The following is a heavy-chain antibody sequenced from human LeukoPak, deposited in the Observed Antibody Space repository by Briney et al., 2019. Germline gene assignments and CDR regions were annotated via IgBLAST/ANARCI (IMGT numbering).Heavy chain of an antibody. D-gene: IGHD5-24*01. Sequence: SETVSLTCTVSGGXVSSGSYYWSWIRQPPGKGLEWGGYIYYGGSTNYNTSLKSRVTISVDTSKNHFSLNLNSVTAADTAVYYCARGRDGYKSAFDIWGQGTMVTVSS. CDR3: ARGRDGYKSAFDI. CDR2: IYYGGST. V-gene: IGHV4-61*03. J-gene: IGHJ3*02. CDR1: GGXVSSGSYY.